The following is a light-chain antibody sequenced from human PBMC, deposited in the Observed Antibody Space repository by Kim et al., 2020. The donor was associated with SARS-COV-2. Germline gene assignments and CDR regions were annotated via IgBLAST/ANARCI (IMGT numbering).Light chain of an antibody. J-gene: IGLJ2*01. V-gene: IGLV3-21*03. CDR1: NIADKS. CDR2: DDT. CDR3: QVWDSRSDHVV. Sequence: SYELTQSPSVSVAPGKTATITCGGDNIADKSVHWYLQKPGQAPVLVVYDDTDRPSGIPERFSGSNSGNTATLTISRVEPGDEADYYCQVWDSRSDHVVFGGGTQLTVL.